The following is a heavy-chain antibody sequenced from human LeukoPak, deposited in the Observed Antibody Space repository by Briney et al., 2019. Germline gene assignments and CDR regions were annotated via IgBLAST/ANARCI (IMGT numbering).Heavy chain of an antibody. Sequence: SETLSLTCAVYGGSFSGYYWSWIRQPPGKGLEWIGEINHSGSTNYNPSLKSRVTISVDTSKNQFSLMLSTVTAADTAVYYCARGRRLWSNRLPDYWGKGNLVTVSS. J-gene: IGHJ4*02. CDR2: INHSGST. CDR1: GGSFSGYY. V-gene: IGHV4-34*01. CDR3: ARGRRLWSNRLPDY. D-gene: IGHD1-14*01.